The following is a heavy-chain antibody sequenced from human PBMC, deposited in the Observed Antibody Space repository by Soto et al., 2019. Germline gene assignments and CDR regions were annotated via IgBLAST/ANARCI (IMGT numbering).Heavy chain of an antibody. CDR3: ARDMHAGFTHYFDP. CDR2: IYTSGGT. Sequence: PSETLSLTCTVSGGSISSYYWSWIRQPPGKALEWIGRIYTSGGTNYNPSLKSRVTMSGDTSKKQFTLKLSSVTAADTAVYYCARDMHAGFTHYFDPWGQGTLVTVSS. D-gene: IGHD1-26*01. J-gene: IGHJ5*02. CDR1: GGSISSYY. V-gene: IGHV4-4*07.